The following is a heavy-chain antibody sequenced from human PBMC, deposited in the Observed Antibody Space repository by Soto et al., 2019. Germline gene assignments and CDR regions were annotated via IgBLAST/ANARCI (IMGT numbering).Heavy chain of an antibody. V-gene: IGHV1-69*13. D-gene: IGHD3-22*01. J-gene: IGHJ3*02. CDR1: GGSLSNFG. Sequence: GASVKVSCQASGGSLSNFGISWARRAPGEGLEWMGAIIPMFGTTNYAQKFQGRVKITADESSTTAYMDLSSLTSEDTAMYYCATVNSAIVVVIHAFDIWGQGTLVTVSS. CDR3: ATVNSAIVVVIHAFDI. CDR2: IIPMFGTT.